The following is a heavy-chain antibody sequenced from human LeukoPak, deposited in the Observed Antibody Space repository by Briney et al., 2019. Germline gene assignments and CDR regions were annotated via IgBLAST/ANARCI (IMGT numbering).Heavy chain of an antibody. Sequence: TGGSLRLSCRGSGFTFSTYSMDWVRQAPGKGLERLAYISRTSSSIYYADSVKGRFTISRDNAKNTLYLQMNGLRAEDTAVYYCARVYSSGWSLPFEYWGQGTLVTVSS. CDR3: ARVYSSGWSLPFEY. CDR2: ISRTSSSI. J-gene: IGHJ4*02. D-gene: IGHD6-19*01. V-gene: IGHV3-48*04. CDR1: GFTFSTYS.